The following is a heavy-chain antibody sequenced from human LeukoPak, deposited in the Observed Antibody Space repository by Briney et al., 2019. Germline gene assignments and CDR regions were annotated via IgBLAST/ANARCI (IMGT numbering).Heavy chain of an antibody. CDR2: ISGSGGST. CDR3: AKSSGSYQDVDY. Sequence: GGSLRLSCAASGFTFSSYAMSWVRQAPGKGLEWVSAISGSGGSTYYADSVKGRFTISSDNSKNTLYLQMNSLRAEDTAVYYCAKSSGSYQDVDYWGQGTLVTVSS. V-gene: IGHV3-23*01. J-gene: IGHJ4*02. CDR1: GFTFSSYA. D-gene: IGHD1-26*01.